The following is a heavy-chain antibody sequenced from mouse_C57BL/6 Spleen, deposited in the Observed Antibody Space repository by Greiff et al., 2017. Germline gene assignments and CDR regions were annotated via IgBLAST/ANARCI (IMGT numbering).Heavy chain of an antibody. CDR2: IDPSDSYT. CDR3: ARGGLGRDFDY. V-gene: IGHV1-59*01. D-gene: IGHD4-1*01. CDR1: GYTFTSYW. Sequence: VQLQQPGAELVRPGTSVKLSCKASGYTFTSYWMHWVKQRPGQGLEWIGVIDPSDSYTNYNQKFKGKATLTVDTSSSTAYMQLSSLTSEDSAVYYCARGGLGRDFDYWGQGTTLTVSS. J-gene: IGHJ2*01.